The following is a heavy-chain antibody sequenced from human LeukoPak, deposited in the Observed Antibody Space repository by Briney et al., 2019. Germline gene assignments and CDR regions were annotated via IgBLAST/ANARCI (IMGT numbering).Heavy chain of an antibody. CDR2: ISWNSGSI. J-gene: IGHJ4*02. Sequence: PGRSLRLSCAASGFTFDDYAMHWVRQAPGKGLEWVSGISWNSGSIGYADSVKGRFTISRDNAKNSLYLQMNSLRAEDTAVYYCACGSCYLKGFDYWGQGTLVTVSS. CDR3: ACGSCYLKGFDY. V-gene: IGHV3-9*01. CDR1: GFTFDDYA. D-gene: IGHD2-15*01.